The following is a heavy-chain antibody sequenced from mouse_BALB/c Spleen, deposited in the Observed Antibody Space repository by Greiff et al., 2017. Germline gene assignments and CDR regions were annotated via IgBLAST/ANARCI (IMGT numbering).Heavy chain of an antibody. V-gene: IGHV2-9*02. J-gene: IGHJ4*01. CDR3: ARNPIHYYGWYAMDY. CDR2: IWAGGST. D-gene: IGHD1-2*01. CDR1: GFSLTSYG. Sequence: QVQLQQSGPGLVAPSQSLSITCTVSGFSLTSYGVHWVRQPPGKGLEWLGVIWAGGSTNYNSALMSRLSISKDNSKSQVFLKMNSLQTDDTAMYYCARNPIHYYGWYAMDYWGQGTSVTVSS.